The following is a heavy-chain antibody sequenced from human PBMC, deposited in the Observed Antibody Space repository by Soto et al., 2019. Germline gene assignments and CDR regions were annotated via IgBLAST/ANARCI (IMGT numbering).Heavy chain of an antibody. CDR2: ISPSNGQT. CDR3: ARVIMIFGVANLGSYFDY. V-gene: IGHV1-18*01. J-gene: IGHJ4*02. CDR1: GYTFSNFG. D-gene: IGHD3-3*01. Sequence: QVQLVQSGTEVKKPGASVKVSCKASGYTFSNFGLSWVRQAPGQGPEWMGWISPSNGQTIYAQNFHGRVTMTTDTSTATAHMELRSLISDDTAVYYCARVIMIFGVANLGSYFDYWGQGTRVTVSA.